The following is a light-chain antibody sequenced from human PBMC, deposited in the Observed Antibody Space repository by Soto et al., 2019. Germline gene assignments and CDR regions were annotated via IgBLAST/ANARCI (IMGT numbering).Light chain of an antibody. CDR2: DIS. J-gene: IGKJ5*01. Sequence: VLTQSPGTPSLSPGERATLSRRASQSVSRNLAWYQQRPGQAPRLLIYDISNRATGVPARFSGSGSETEFTLTIRSLQSEDFAVYFCQQYNNWPSFGQGTRLEIK. CDR3: QQYNNWPS. V-gene: IGKV3-15*01. CDR1: QSVSRN.